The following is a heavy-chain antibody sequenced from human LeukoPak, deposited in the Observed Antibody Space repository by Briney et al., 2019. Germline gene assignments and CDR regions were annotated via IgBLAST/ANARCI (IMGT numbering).Heavy chain of an antibody. Sequence: GGSLRLSCAASGFTFSSYWMNWARQAPGKGLEWVASINHNGNVTYYVDSVKGRFTISRDNAKNSLYLQMSNLRAEDTAVYFCARGGGLDVWGQGATVTVSS. V-gene: IGHV3-7*03. CDR1: GFTFSSYW. CDR2: INHNGNVT. CDR3: ARGGGLDV. D-gene: IGHD3-16*01. J-gene: IGHJ6*02.